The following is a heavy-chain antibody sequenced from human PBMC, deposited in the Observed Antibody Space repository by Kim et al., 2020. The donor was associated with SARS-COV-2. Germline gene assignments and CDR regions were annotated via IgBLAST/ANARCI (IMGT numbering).Heavy chain of an antibody. Sequence: GGSLRLSCEASGFSFDSYEMNWVRLTPGKGLEWLSYIGIGGTTKKYADSVKGRFFISRDNAENSLHLLMNSLRAEDTALYFCARMKDDGFDMWGQGTKVIVSS. J-gene: IGHJ3*02. CDR1: GFSFDSYE. CDR2: IGIGGTTK. V-gene: IGHV3-48*03. CDR3: ARMKDDGFDM.